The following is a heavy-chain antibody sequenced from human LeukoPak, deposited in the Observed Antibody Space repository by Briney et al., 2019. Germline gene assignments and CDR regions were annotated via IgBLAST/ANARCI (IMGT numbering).Heavy chain of an antibody. CDR3: ARDPTNGDNWFDP. V-gene: IGHV3-11*04. CDR2: ISSSGSTI. CDR1: GFTFSDYY. Sequence: PGGSLRLSCAASGFTFSDYYMSWIRQAPGKGLEWVSYISSSGSTIYYADSVKGRFTISRDNAKNSLYLQMNSLRAEDTAVHYCARDPTNGDNWFDPWGQGTLVTVSS. J-gene: IGHJ5*02. D-gene: IGHD2-8*01.